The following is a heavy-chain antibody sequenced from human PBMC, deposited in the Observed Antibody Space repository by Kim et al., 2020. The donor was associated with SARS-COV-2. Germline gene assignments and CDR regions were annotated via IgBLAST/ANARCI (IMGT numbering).Heavy chain of an antibody. V-gene: IGHV4-31*03. D-gene: IGHD6-19*01. CDR2: IYGSGTS. CDR1: GGSITGGNFY. CDR3: VRASDWLAEY. J-gene: IGHJ4*02. Sequence: SETLSLTCSVSGGSITGGNFYWSWIRQHPGKGLEWIGYIYGSGTSYYNPSLKGRTAISLDMSANQFSLNLSSVTAADTAVYYCVRASDWLAEYWGPGTLVTVSS.